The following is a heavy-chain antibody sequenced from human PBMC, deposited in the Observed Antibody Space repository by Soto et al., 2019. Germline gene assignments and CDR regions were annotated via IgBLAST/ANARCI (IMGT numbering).Heavy chain of an antibody. J-gene: IGHJ4*02. CDR1: GFTFSSYW. CDR3: ARGQYGGKGY. Sequence: GGSLRLSCAASGFTFSSYWMNWVRQAPGKGLEWVANIKEDGSEKNYVDSVKGRFIISRDNAKESLFLQMNSLRAEDTAVYYCARGQYGGKGYWGQGTLVTVSS. D-gene: IGHD2-15*01. V-gene: IGHV3-7*03. CDR2: IKEDGSEK.